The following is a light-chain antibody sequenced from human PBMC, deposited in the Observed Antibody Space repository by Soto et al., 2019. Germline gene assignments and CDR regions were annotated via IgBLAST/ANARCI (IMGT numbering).Light chain of an antibody. CDR2: EVS. Sequence: QSALTQPASVSGSPGQSITISCTGTSSDVVGYNYVSWYQQHPGKAPKLMIYEVSNRPSGVSNRFSGSKSGNTASLTISGLQAEDEADYYCSSYTSSSTVFGTGTQLTVL. J-gene: IGLJ1*01. V-gene: IGLV2-14*01. CDR3: SSYTSSSTV. CDR1: SSDVVGYNY.